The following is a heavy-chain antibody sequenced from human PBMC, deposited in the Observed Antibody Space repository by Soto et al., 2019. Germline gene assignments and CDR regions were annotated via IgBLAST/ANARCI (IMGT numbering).Heavy chain of an antibody. J-gene: IGHJ6*02. CDR2: ISAYNGNT. D-gene: IGHD2-2*01. Sequence: QVQLVQSGAEVKKPGASVKVSCKASGYTFTSYGLSWVRQAPGQGLEWMGWISAYNGNTNYAQKLQGSVTMTTDTSTSTAHRELRSLRSDDTAVYYCARGDGYCSSTSCYWHGMDVWGQGNTCTVSS. V-gene: IGHV1-18*01. CDR1: GYTFTSYG. CDR3: ARGDGYCSSTSCYWHGMDV.